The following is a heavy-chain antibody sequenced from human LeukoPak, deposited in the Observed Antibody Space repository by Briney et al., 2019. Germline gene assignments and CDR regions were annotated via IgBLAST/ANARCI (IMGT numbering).Heavy chain of an antibody. CDR2: IDPSDSYT. J-gene: IGHJ5*02. CDR1: GYSFTSYW. D-gene: IGHD6-19*01. Sequence: ESLKISCKGSGYSFTSYWISWVRQMPGKGLEWMGRIDPSDSYTNYSPSFQGHVTISADKSISTAYLQWSSLKASDTAMYYCARHPKFSSGSRWFDPWGQGTLVTVSS. V-gene: IGHV5-10-1*01. CDR3: ARHPKFSSGSRWFDP.